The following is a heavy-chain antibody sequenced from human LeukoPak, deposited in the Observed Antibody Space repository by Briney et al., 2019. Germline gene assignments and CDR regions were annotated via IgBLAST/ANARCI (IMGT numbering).Heavy chain of an antibody. CDR2: IIYNGRT. J-gene: IGHJ4*02. D-gene: IGHD3-22*01. CDR3: AKWGYYYDSSAYVAPTDDS. V-gene: IGHV4-59*01. Sequence: SETLSLTCTVSGDSISTYYWTWIRQPPGKGLEWLGYIIYNGRTDYNPSLKSRVTISLDTSKNQFSLKLSSVTAADTAVYYCAKWGYYYDSSAYVAPTDDSWGQGTLVTVSS. CDR1: GDSISTYY.